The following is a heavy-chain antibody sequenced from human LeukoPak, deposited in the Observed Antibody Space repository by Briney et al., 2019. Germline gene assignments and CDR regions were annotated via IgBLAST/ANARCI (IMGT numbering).Heavy chain of an antibody. Sequence: GGSLRLSCAASGFTFSSYSMNWVRQAPGRGLEWVSSISSSSSYIYYADSVKGRFTISRDNAKNSLYLQMNSLRAEYTAVYYCARDARANWGSDAFDIWRQGTMVTVSS. V-gene: IGHV3-21*01. J-gene: IGHJ3*02. CDR3: ARDARANWGSDAFDI. CDR1: GFTFSSYS. CDR2: ISSSSSYI. D-gene: IGHD7-27*01.